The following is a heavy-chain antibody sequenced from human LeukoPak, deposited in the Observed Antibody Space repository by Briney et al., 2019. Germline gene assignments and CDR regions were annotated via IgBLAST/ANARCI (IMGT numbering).Heavy chain of an antibody. CDR1: GYTFTSYG. J-gene: IGHJ4*02. V-gene: IGHV1-8*02. D-gene: IGHD3-22*01. CDR2: MNPNSGNT. CDR3: ARWAYYDSSGYHLVY. Sequence: GASVKVSCKASGYTFTSYGISWVRQAPGQGLEWMGWMNPNSGNTGYAQKFQGRVTMTRNTSISTAYMELSSLRSEDTAVYYCARWAYYDSSGYHLVYWGQGTLVTVSS.